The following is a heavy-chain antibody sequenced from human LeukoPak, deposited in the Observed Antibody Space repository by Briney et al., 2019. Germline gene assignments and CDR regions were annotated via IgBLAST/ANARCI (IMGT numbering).Heavy chain of an antibody. J-gene: IGHJ4*02. Sequence: SVKVSCKASGDTFSSYAISWVRQAPGQGLEWMGGIIPIFGTAKYAQKFQGRVTITADESTSTAYMELSSLRSEDTAVYYCARDSSSSWCIGFFDYWGQGTLVTVSS. CDR3: ARDSSSSWCIGFFDY. CDR1: GDTFSSYA. CDR2: IIPIFGTA. D-gene: IGHD6-13*01. V-gene: IGHV1-69*13.